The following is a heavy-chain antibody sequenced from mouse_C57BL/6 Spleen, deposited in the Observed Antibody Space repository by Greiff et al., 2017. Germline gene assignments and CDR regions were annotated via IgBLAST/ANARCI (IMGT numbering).Heavy chain of an antibody. J-gene: IGHJ2*01. CDR1: GYAFSSSW. Sequence: VQLQQSGPELVKPGASVKISCKASGYAFSSSWMNWVKQRPGKGLEWIGRIYPGDGDTNYNGKFKGKATLTADKSSSTAYMQLSSLTSEDSAVCFCAITTVVPFDYWGQGTTLTVSS. V-gene: IGHV1-82*01. D-gene: IGHD1-1*01. CDR3: AITTVVPFDY. CDR2: IYPGDGDT.